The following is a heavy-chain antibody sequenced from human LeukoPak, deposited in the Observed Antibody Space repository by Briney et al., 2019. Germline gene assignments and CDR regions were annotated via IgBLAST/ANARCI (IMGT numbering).Heavy chain of an antibody. D-gene: IGHD2-2*01. V-gene: IGHV3-7*01. J-gene: IGHJ4*02. Sequence: GGSRRLSCAASGFTFSSYWMTWVRQAPGKGLEWVAKTKQDGSEKYYVDSVKGRFTISRDNAKNSLYLQMSSLRAEDTAVYYCARGSYQFDYWGQGTLVTVSS. CDR3: ARGSYQFDY. CDR2: TKQDGSEK. CDR1: GFTFSSYW.